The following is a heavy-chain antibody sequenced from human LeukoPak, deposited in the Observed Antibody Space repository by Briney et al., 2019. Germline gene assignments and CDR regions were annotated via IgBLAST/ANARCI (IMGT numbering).Heavy chain of an antibody. D-gene: IGHD2-2*01. CDR2: INHSGST. V-gene: IGHV4-34*01. Sequence: PWETLTLTCAVYGGSFSGYYWSWIRQPPGKGLEWIGEINHSGSTNYNPSLKSRVTISVDTSKNQFSLKLSSVTAADTAVYYCARAVGYCSSTSCLYYFDYWGQGPLVTVSS. J-gene: IGHJ4*02. CDR1: GGSFSGYY. CDR3: ARAVGYCSSTSCLYYFDY.